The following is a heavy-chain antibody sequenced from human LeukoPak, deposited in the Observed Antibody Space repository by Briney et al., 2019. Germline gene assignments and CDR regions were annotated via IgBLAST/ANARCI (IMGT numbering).Heavy chain of an antibody. CDR2: MNPNSGNT. D-gene: IGHD6-13*01. CDR3: ARAGIAAAGTRGFWWYFDL. CDR1: GYTFTSYD. Sequence: ASVKVSCKASGYTFTSYDINWVRQATGQGLEWMGWMNPNSGNTGYAQKFQGRVTMTRNTSISTAYMELSSLRSEDTAVYYCARAGIAAAGTRGFWWYFDLWGRGTLVTVSS. V-gene: IGHV1-8*01. J-gene: IGHJ2*01.